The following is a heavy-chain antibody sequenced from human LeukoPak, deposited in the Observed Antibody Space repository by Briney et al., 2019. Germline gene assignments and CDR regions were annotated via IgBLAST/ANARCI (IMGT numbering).Heavy chain of an antibody. CDR2: ISGSGGST. Sequence: PGGSLRLSCAASGFTFSSYAMSWVRQAPGKGLEWVSAISGSGGSTYYPDSVKGRFTISRDNSKNTLYLQMNSLRAEDTAVYYCAREGIQLRDPSRALDAFDIWGQGTMVTVSS. J-gene: IGHJ3*02. CDR1: GFTFSSYA. V-gene: IGHV3-23*01. D-gene: IGHD5-18*01. CDR3: AREGIQLRDPSRALDAFDI.